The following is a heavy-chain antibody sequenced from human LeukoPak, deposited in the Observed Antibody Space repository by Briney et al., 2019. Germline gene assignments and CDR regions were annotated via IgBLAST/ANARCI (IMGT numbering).Heavy chain of an antibody. CDR1: GFTVSSNY. CDR3: AKGDRSSSWYGIDAFDI. J-gene: IGHJ3*02. V-gene: IGHV3-23*01. CDR2: ISGSGGST. Sequence: GGSLRLSCAASGFTVSSNYMSWVRQAPGKGLEWVSAISGSGGSTYYADSVKGRFTISRDNSKNTLYLQMNSLRAEDTAVYYCAKGDRSSSWYGIDAFDIWGQGTMVTVSS. D-gene: IGHD6-13*01.